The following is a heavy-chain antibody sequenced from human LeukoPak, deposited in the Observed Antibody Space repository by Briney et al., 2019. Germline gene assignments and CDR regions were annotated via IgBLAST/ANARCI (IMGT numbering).Heavy chain of an antibody. CDR3: ARDFTGVRVFDY. Sequence: GGSLRLSCAASGFTFSNYGMHWVRQAPGKGLEWVAVISYDGSNKYYADSVKGRFTISRDNSKNTLYLQMNSLRAEDTAVYYCARDFTGVRVFDYWGQGTLVTVSS. V-gene: IGHV3-30*03. CDR1: GFTFSNYG. J-gene: IGHJ4*02. D-gene: IGHD3-10*01. CDR2: ISYDGSNK.